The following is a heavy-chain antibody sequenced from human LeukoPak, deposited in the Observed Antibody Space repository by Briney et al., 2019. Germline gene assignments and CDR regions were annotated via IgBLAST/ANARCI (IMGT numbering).Heavy chain of an antibody. CDR1: GFTFNSYW. CDR3: ARDTTYYDFWSGYHTYFDY. V-gene: IGHV3-7*01. CDR2: IKQDGSEK. Sequence: GGSLRHSCAASGFTFNSYWMSWVRQAPGKGLEWVANIKQDGSEKYYVDSVKGRFTISRDNAKNSLYLQMSSLRAEDTAVYYCARDTTYYDFWSGYHTYFDYWGQGTLVTVSS. D-gene: IGHD3-3*01. J-gene: IGHJ4*02.